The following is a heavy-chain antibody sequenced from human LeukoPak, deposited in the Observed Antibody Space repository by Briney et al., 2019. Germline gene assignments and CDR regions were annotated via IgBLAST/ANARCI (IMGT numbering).Heavy chain of an antibody. CDR1: GGSISSYY. D-gene: IGHD6-6*01. J-gene: IGHJ3*02. CDR2: IYTSGST. CDR3: ASVREYSSSSDAFDI. Sequence: SETLSLXCTVSGGSISSYYWSWIRQPAGKGLEWIGRIYTSGSTNYNPSLKSRVTMSVDTSKNQFSLKLSSVTAADTAVYYCASVREYSSSSDAFDIWGQGTMVTVSS. V-gene: IGHV4-4*07.